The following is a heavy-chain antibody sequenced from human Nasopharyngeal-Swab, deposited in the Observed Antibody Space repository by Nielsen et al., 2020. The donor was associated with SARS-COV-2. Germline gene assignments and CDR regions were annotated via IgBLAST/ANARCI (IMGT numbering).Heavy chain of an antibody. CDR2: IAHDASNE. D-gene: IGHD3-22*01. CDR3: AKESGPLTQPDTYYYDSSGYPYYYYYGMDV. Sequence: VRQMPGKGLEWVAFIAHDASNEYYGDSVKGRFSISRDSSKNTLYLQMDSLRGEDTAVYYCAKESGPLTQPDTYYYDSSGYPYYYYYGMDVWGQGTTVTVSS. J-gene: IGHJ6*02. V-gene: IGHV3-30*18.